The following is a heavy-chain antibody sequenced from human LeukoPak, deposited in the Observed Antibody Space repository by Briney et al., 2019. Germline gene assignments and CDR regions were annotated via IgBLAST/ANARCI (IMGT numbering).Heavy chain of an antibody. J-gene: IGHJ4*02. V-gene: IGHV3-15*01. D-gene: IGHD3-3*01. Sequence: GGNLRLSSAASGFDVTNNWMGWGRQGPGKGLEWGGRINRKADGGTTDYAARVKGRCTMSRDEANNTLYLQRHSRQTQDTAVYYCTAVHWSSLWGQGAVDTVPS. CDR2: INRKADGGTT. CDR1: GFDVTNNW. CDR3: TAVHWSSL.